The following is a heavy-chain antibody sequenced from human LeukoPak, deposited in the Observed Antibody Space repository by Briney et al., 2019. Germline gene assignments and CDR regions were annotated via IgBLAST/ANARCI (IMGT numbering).Heavy chain of an antibody. CDR1: GFTFDDYG. CDR2: INWNGGST. CDR3: ARGPSRANAFDY. V-gene: IGHV3-20*01. D-gene: IGHD2-8*01. J-gene: IGHJ4*02. Sequence: GGSLRLSCAASGFTFDDYGMSWVRQAPGKGLEWVSGINWNGGSTGYADSVKGRFTISRDNAKNSLYLQMNSLRAEDTALYHCARGPSRANAFDYWGQGTLVTVSS.